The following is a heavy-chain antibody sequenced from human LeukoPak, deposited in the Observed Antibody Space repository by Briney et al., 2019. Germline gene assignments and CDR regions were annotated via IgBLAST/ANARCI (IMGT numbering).Heavy chain of an antibody. J-gene: IGHJ4*02. CDR2: IYYSGNT. CDR3: ARVRYCSTNRCYDREFDN. Sequence: SETQSLTCTVSGGSISNYYWSWIRQPPGKGLEWIGYIYYSGNTNYNPSLKSRVTISVDTSKNQLSLKLNSVTAADTAVYYCARVRYCSTNRCYDREFDNWGQGTLVTVSS. CDR1: GGSISNYY. V-gene: IGHV4-59*01. D-gene: IGHD2-2*01.